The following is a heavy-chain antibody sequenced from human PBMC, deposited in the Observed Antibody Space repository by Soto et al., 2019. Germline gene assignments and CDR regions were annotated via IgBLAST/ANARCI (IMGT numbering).Heavy chain of an antibody. Sequence: PGKWLEWVASISSASSSIDFADSVKGRFTISRDNVNNSVFLQMNSLRAEETVFSYCARYDALKAFDVWGQEPLVTV. CDR2: ISSASSSI. V-gene: IGHV3-21*01. CDR3: ARYDALKAFDV. D-gene: IGHD3-16*01. J-gene: IGHJ3*01.